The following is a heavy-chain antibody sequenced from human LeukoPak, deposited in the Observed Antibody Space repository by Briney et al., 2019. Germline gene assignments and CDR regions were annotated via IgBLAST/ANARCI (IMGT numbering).Heavy chain of an antibody. J-gene: IGHJ4*02. D-gene: IGHD1-26*01. Sequence: ASVKVSCKASGYTFTGYYMHWVRQAPGQGLEWMGWINPNSGGTNYAQKFQGRVTMTRDTSISTAYMELSRLRSDDTAVYYCARESLYSGSYPWLASDYWGQGTLVTVSS. CDR1: GYTFTGYY. CDR3: ARESLYSGSYPWLASDY. V-gene: IGHV1-2*02. CDR2: INPNSGGT.